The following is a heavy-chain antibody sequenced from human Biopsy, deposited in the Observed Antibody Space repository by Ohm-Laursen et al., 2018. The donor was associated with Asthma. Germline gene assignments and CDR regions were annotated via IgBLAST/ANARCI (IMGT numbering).Heavy chain of an antibody. V-gene: IGHV4-61*01. D-gene: IGHD2-15*01. CDR2: ISYSGST. Sequence: SDTLSLTCTVSGGSVSSGSYYWSWIRQPPGKGLAWVSYISYSGSTDYNPSLKSRLTISMDTSKNQFSLKPSSVTAADTAVYYCARVPTTLRYFDLWGRGDLVTVSS. J-gene: IGHJ2*01. CDR3: ARVPTTLRYFDL. CDR1: GGSVSSGSYY.